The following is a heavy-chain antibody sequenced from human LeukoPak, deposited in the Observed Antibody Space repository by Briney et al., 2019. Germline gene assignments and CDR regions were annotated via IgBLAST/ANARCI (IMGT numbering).Heavy chain of an antibody. D-gene: IGHD3-22*01. J-gene: IGHJ4*02. V-gene: IGHV3-15*01. CDR1: GFTFSNAW. Sequence: GGSLRLSCAASGFTFSNAWMSWVRQAPGKGLEWVGRIKSKTDGGTTDYAAPVKGGFTISRDDSKNTLYLQMNSLKTEDTAVYYYTTDPATYYYDSSGFSYWGQGTLVTVSS. CDR3: TTDPATYYYDSSGFSY. CDR2: IKSKTDGGTT.